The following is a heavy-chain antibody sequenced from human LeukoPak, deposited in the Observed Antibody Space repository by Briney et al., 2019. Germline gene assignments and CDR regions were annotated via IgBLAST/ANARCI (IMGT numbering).Heavy chain of an antibody. J-gene: IGHJ1*01. CDR1: GGTFSSYA. V-gene: IGHV1-69*13. CDR3: ASTSYCSSTSCSMVEHFQH. Sequence: SVKVSCKASGGTFSSYAISWVRQAPGQGLEWMGGIIPIFGTANYAQKFQGRVTITADESTSTAYMELSSLRSEDTAVYYCASTSYCSSTSCSMVEHFQHWGQGTLVTVSS. CDR2: IIPIFGTA. D-gene: IGHD2-2*01.